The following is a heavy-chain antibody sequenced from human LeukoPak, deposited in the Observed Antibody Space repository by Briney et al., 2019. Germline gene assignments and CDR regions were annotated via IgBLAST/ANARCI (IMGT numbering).Heavy chain of an antibody. J-gene: IGHJ4*02. Sequence: TSETLSLTCTVSGGSISRSNWWSWVRQAPGKGLEWVSTITTSDGNTYYADSVKGRFTVSRDNSKNTLFLQMNSLRAEDTAVYYCAKDGGLWVSAHWGDSWGRGTLVTVSS. V-gene: IGHV3-23*01. CDR2: ITTSDGNT. CDR3: AKDGGLWVSAHWGDS. D-gene: IGHD7-27*01. CDR1: GGSISRSNW.